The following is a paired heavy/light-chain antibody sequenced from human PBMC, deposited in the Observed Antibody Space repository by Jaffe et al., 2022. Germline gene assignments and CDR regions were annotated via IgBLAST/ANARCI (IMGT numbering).Light chain of an antibody. CDR2: RNN. CDR1: INVGNQG. CDR3: SAWDSSLSVWV. V-gene: IGLV10-54*04. J-gene: IGLJ3*02. Sequence: QAGLTQPPSVSKDLRQTATLTCAGNINVGNQGAAWLQQQQGHPPKLLSHRNNNRPSGISERFSASRSGNTASLTITGLQPEDEADYYCSAWDSSLSVWVFGGGTKLTVL.
Heavy chain of an antibody. Sequence: QVQLVESGGGVVPPGRSLRLSCAASGVTFNDYGVHWVRQIPGKGLEWLAIIPYGGDRHYYADSVKGRFTFSKDNSKTTMYLQMNSLRPDDTAVYFCANEPRGGASGFDYWGQGTLVTVSS. CDR3: ANEPRGGASGFDY. CDR2: IPYGGDRH. V-gene: IGHV3-30*18. CDR1: GVTFNDYG. D-gene: IGHD3-10*01. J-gene: IGHJ4*02.